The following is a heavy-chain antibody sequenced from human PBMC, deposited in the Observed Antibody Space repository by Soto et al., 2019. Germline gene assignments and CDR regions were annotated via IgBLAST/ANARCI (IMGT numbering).Heavy chain of an antibody. CDR3: AREPSPADGMVYGMDV. D-gene: IGHD2-8*01. J-gene: IGHJ6*02. CDR1: GYTFTSYV. Sequence: QVQLVQSGAEVKKPGASVKVSCKASGYTFTSYVISWVRQAPGQGLEWMGWISAYNGNTNYAQKLQDRVTMTTDTPTSTADMELRSLRSDDTAVYYCAREPSPADGMVYGMDVWGQGTTVTVSS. V-gene: IGHV1-18*04. CDR2: ISAYNGNT.